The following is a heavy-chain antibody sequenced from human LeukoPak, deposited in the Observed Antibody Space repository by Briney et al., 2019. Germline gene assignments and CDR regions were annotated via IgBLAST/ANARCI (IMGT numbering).Heavy chain of an antibody. Sequence: GGSLRLSCAASGFTFSNYEMNWVRQAPGKGLEWVSSISSSSSYIYYADSVKGRFTISRDNAKNSLYLQMNSLRAEDTAVYYCASWDYYGSGSYYNVDYWGQGTLVTVSS. D-gene: IGHD3-10*01. V-gene: IGHV3-21*01. J-gene: IGHJ4*02. CDR3: ASWDYYGSGSYYNVDY. CDR1: GFTFSNYE. CDR2: ISSSSSYI.